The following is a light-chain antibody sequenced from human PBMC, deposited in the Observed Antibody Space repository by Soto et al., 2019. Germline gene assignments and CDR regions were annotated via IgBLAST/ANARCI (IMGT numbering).Light chain of an antibody. J-gene: IGKJ1*01. CDR2: KAS. Sequence: DIQMTQSPFTLSAYGGDRVAITCRASQSISSWLAWYQQKPGKAPKLLIYKASSLESGVPSRFSGSGSGTEFTLTISSLQPDDFATYYCQQGWTCGQGTKVDIK. CDR3: QQGWT. V-gene: IGKV1-5*03. CDR1: QSISSW.